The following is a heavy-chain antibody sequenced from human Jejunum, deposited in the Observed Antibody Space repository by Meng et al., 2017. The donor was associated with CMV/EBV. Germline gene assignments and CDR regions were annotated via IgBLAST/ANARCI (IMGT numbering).Heavy chain of an antibody. CDR1: GDSVRTDSYH. D-gene: IGHD3-10*01. V-gene: IGHV4-39*07. CDR3: TRAARSASGVFDY. J-gene: IGHJ4*02. CDR2: VHYAGNT. Sequence: GDSVRTDSYHWGWIRQRPGKGLEFIGSVHYAGNTYYRPSLKSRITISADPSNNQFSLKVNSLSAADTAIYYCTRAARSASGVFDYWGQGMLVTVSS.